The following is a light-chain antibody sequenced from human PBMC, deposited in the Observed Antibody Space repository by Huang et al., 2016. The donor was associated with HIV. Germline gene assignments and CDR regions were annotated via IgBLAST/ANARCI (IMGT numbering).Light chain of an antibody. CDR2: AAS. V-gene: IGKV1-39*01. CDR3: QQSSISPWT. CDR1: QTISNY. Sequence: DIQMTQSPSSLSASVGDRVTITCRASQTISNYLNLYQQKPGKAPKRLIYAASDLQSGVPSRVSGRGSGTDFTLTISSLQPEDSATYYCQQSSISPWTFGQGTRVEI. J-gene: IGKJ1*01.